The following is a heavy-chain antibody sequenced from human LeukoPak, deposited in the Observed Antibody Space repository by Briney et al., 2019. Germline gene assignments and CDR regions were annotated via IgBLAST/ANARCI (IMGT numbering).Heavy chain of an antibody. Sequence: GGSLRLSCAASGFTFSSYGMNWVRQAPGKGLEWVSIISGSSGSTHYADSVKGRFTISRDNSKNTLYLQMNSLRAEDTAVYYCAKGDFNILPGYSYYYYMDVWGKGTTVTISS. D-gene: IGHD3-9*01. CDR1: GFTFSSYG. CDR3: AKGDFNILPGYSYYYYMDV. V-gene: IGHV3-23*01. CDR2: ISGSSGST. J-gene: IGHJ6*03.